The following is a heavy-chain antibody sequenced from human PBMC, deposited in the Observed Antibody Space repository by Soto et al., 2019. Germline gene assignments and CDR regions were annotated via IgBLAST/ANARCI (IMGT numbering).Heavy chain of an antibody. CDR2: IYHSGST. V-gene: IGHV4-38-2*01. Sequence: PSETLSLTCAVSGYSITNVYYWGLIRQPPGQGLEWIGTIYHSGSTYYNPSLKTRVTISVDTSKNQFSLKLSSVTAADTAVYYCGRALYCSGGSCSPLRGMDVWGQGTTVTVSS. D-gene: IGHD2-15*01. J-gene: IGHJ6*02. CDR1: GYSITNVYY. CDR3: GRALYCSGGSCSPLRGMDV.